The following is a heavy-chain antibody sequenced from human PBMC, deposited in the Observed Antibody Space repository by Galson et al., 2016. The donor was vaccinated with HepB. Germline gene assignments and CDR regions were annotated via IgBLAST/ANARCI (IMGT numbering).Heavy chain of an antibody. CDR3: VRVDEQFSNYDFGPPYYYYGLDV. V-gene: IGHV1-46*01. J-gene: IGHJ6*02. CDR1: GYTSTSYY. CDR2: IDPSSGSA. Sequence: SVKVSCKASGYTSTSYYIHWVRQAPGQGLQWMGMIDPSSGSASYAQKFQGRVTMTRDTSTSTVYMQLSSLRSEDTAVFYCVRVDEQFSNYDFGPPYYYYGLDVWGQGTTVTVSS. D-gene: IGHD3-3*01.